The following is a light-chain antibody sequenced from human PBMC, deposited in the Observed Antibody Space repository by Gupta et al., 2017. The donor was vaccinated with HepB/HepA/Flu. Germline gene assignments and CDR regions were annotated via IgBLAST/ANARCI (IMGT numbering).Light chain of an antibody. CDR3: QQANNWPFT. Sequence: EIVMTQSPATLSVSPGERATLSCRASQSVAINLAWYQQKPGQAPRLLISGASTRATGIPGRFSGNGSGTEFTLTISSRQSEDFAVYYCQQANNWPFTFGGGTKVEIK. J-gene: IGKJ4*01. CDR1: QSVAIN. V-gene: IGKV3-15*01. CDR2: GAS.